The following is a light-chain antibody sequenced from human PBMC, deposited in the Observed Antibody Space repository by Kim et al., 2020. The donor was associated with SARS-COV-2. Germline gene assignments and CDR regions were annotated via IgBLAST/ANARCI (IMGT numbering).Light chain of an antibody. CDR3: QAWDSSTYV. V-gene: IGLV3-1*01. CDR1: KLGDTY. Sequence: SASPGQTASITCSGDKLGDTYACWYQQKPGQSPVLVIYQDNKRPSGIPERFSGSNSGNTATLTISGTQAMDEADYYCQAWDSSTYVFGTGTKVTVL. J-gene: IGLJ1*01. CDR2: QDN.